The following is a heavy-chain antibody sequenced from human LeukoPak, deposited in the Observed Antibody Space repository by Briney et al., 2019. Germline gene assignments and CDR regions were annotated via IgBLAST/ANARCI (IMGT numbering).Heavy chain of an antibody. CDR2: INPSGGST. Sequence: PWASVKVSCKASGYTFTSYGISWVRQAPGQGLEWMGIINPSGGSTSYAQKFQGRVTMTRDTSTSTVYMELSSLRSEDTAVYYCARDLDLLWFGELGWFDPWGQGTLVTVSS. D-gene: IGHD3-10*01. CDR1: GYTFTSYG. CDR3: ARDLDLLWFGELGWFDP. V-gene: IGHV1-46*01. J-gene: IGHJ5*02.